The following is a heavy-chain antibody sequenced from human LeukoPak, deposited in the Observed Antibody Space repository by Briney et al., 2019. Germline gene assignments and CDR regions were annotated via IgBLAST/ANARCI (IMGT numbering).Heavy chain of an antibody. D-gene: IGHD3-9*01. CDR1: GGSISSSNYY. CDR3: ARAPVSTAYLHYYSMDV. CDR2: VYYSGNT. J-gene: IGHJ6*03. Sequence: SETLSLTCTVSGGSISSSNYYWGWIRQPPGKGLECIGSVYYSGNTYYNPSLKSRVTISVDTSKNQFSLMLWSVTAADTALYYCARAPVSTAYLHYYSMDVWGKGTTVTVSS. V-gene: IGHV4-39*07.